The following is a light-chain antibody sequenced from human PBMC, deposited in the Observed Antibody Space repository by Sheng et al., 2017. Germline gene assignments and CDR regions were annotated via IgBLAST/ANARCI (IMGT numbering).Light chain of an antibody. CDR3: QSYDSSLSAYV. CDR2: DNN. CDR1: SSNIGEDYD. V-gene: IGLV1-40*01. J-gene: IGLJ1*01. Sequence: QSVLAQPPSVSGAPGQRVTISCTGGSSNIGEDYDVHWYQQLPGTAPQLLIHDNNKSARPGVPSTDFSGSKSDTSASLGHSLGVQAEDEADYYCQSYDSSLSAYVFGGGTKVTVL.